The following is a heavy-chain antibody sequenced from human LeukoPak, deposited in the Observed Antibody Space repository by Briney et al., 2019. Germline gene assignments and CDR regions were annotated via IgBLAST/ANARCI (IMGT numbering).Heavy chain of an antibody. J-gene: IGHJ4*02. V-gene: IGHV3-23*01. CDR2: ISNSGSST. Sequence: GGSLRLSCAASGFTFSSYAMSWVRQAPGKGLEWVSTISNSGSSTYYADSVRGRLTIPRDNSKNTLYLQMNSLRAEDTAVYYCAKLTEPDWGQGTLVTVSS. CDR3: AKLTEPD. CDR1: GFTFSSYA.